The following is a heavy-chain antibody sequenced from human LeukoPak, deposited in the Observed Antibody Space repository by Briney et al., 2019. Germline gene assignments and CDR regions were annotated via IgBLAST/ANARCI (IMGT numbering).Heavy chain of an antibody. CDR2: LIENGATT. J-gene: IGHJ4*02. Sequence: GGSLRLSCAASGFTFRSHAMSWVRQAPGKGLEWVSGLIENGATTYYADSVKGRFSISRDNSMNTVYLQMNNLRAEDMAVYYCVKDYRVGSSPAFGDFWGQGTLVTVSS. D-gene: IGHD1-26*01. V-gene: IGHV3-23*01. CDR1: GFTFRSHA. CDR3: VKDYRVGSSPAFGDF.